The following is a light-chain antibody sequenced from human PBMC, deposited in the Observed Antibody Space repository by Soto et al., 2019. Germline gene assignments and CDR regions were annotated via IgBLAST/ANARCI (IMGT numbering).Light chain of an antibody. CDR2: EGS. V-gene: IGLV2-23*01. CDR1: SSDVGSYNL. Sequence: QSVLTQPASVSGSPGQSITISCTGTSSDVGSYNLVSWYQQHPGKAPKLMIYEGSKRPSGVSNRFSGSKSGNTASLTISGLQPEDEADYYCCSYAGSSTPAVFGGGTQLTVL. J-gene: IGLJ7*01. CDR3: CSYAGSSTPAV.